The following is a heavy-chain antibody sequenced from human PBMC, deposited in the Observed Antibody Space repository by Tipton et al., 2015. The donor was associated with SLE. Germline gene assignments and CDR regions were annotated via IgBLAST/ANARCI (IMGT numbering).Heavy chain of an antibody. CDR1: DYTFTNFG. V-gene: IGHV1-18*01. Sequence: QLVQSGAEVKKPGASVKVSCKASDYTFTNFGISWVRQAPGQGLEWMGWISAYNDNTNYVQMLQGRVTMTTDTSTSTAYMELRSLRSDDTAVYYCARADYGDYPVAMDVWGQGTTVTVSS. CDR2: ISAYNDNT. D-gene: IGHD4-17*01. J-gene: IGHJ6*02. CDR3: ARADYGDYPVAMDV.